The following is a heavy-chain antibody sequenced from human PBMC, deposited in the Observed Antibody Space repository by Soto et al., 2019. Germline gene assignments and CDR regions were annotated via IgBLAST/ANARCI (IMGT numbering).Heavy chain of an antibody. CDR2: ISSGRDTI. J-gene: IGHJ4*02. CDR3: TRVSRTWEDDY. Sequence: EVQLVESGGGLAQPGGSLRLSCAASGFTFSDYGVTWVRQAPGKGLEWISYISSGRDTIYYADSVKGRFTISRDDAKEKLFLQMYSPRDEDTAVCYCTRVSRTWEDDYWGRGTLVTVSS. D-gene: IGHD1-26*01. CDR1: GFTFSDYG. V-gene: IGHV3-48*02.